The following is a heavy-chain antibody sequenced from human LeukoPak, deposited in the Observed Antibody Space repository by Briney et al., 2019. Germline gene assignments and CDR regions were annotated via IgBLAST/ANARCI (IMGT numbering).Heavy chain of an antibody. J-gene: IGHJ3*02. D-gene: IGHD3-22*01. CDR3: ARDLKYYYDSSGFDAFDI. CDR2: IYSGGST. V-gene: IGHV3-66*01. CDR1: GFTMSGIH. Sequence: GGSLRLSCKASGFTMSGIHMNWVRQAPGKGLEWVSVIYSGGSTYYADSVKGRFTISRDNSKNTLYLQMNSLRAEDTAVYYCARDLKYYYDSSGFDAFDIWGQGTMVTVSS.